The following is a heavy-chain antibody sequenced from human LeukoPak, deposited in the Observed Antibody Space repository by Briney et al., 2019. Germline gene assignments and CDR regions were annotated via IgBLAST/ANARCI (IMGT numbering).Heavy chain of an antibody. V-gene: IGHV3-7*01. D-gene: IGHD1-26*01. CDR3: ARDRSARVGATRYYGMDV. CDR2: MNQDGSDK. CDR1: GFTLSSYW. J-gene: IGHJ6*02. Sequence: GGSLRLSCAASGFTLSSYWMSWVRQAPWKGLEWVANMNQDGSDKNYVDSVKGRFTISRDNAKNSLYLQMNSLRAEDTAVYYCARDRSARVGATRYYGMDVWGQGTTVTVSS.